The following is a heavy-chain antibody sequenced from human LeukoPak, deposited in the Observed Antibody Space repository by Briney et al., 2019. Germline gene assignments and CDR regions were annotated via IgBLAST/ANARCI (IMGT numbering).Heavy chain of an antibody. V-gene: IGHV4-39*07. J-gene: IGHJ3*02. CDR1: GGSISSSSYY. Sequence: SETLSLTCSVSGGSISSSSYYWGWIRQPPGKGLEWIGSIYYSGSTYYNPSLKSRVTISVDTSKNQFSLKLSSVTAADTAVYYCARILRNHDAFDIWGQGTMVTVSS. CDR2: IYYSGST. D-gene: IGHD3-3*01. CDR3: ARILRNHDAFDI.